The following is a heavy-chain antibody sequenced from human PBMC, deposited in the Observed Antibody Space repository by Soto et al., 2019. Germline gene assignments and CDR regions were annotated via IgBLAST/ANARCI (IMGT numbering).Heavy chain of an antibody. J-gene: IGHJ2*01. D-gene: IGHD3-10*01. CDR2: IRNKANSYTT. CDR3: ARVVASFWHFDL. Sequence: EVQLVESGGGLVQPGGSLRLSCAASGFTFSDHYMDWVRQAPGKGLEWVGRIRNKANSYTTEYAASVKGRFTISRDDSKNSLYLQMNSLKTEDMAVYYCARVVASFWHFDLWGRGTLVTVSS. V-gene: IGHV3-72*01. CDR1: GFTFSDHY.